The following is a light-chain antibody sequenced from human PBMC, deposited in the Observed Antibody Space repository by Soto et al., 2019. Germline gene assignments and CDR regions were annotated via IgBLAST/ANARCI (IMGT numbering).Light chain of an antibody. CDR1: QSVSSSY. Sequence: EIVLTQSPGTLSLSPGERATLSCRASQSVSSSYLAWYQQKPGQAPRLLIYGASSRANVIPEMFSGSGSGKDFTLTISRLEPEDFAGYYCQQYGSSSWTFGQGTKVEI. CDR3: QQYGSSSWT. J-gene: IGKJ1*01. CDR2: GAS. V-gene: IGKV3-20*01.